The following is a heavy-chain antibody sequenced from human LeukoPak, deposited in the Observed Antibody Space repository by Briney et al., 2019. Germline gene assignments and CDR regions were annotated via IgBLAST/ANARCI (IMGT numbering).Heavy chain of an antibody. CDR3: ARNLLLWFGESSSDCFDP. J-gene: IGHJ5*02. Sequence: GASVKVPCKASGYTFTSYDINWVRQATGQGLEWMGWMNPNSGNTGYAQKFQGRVTMTRNTSISTAYMELSSLRSEDTAVYYCARNLLLWFGESSSDCFDPWGQGTLVTVSS. CDR2: MNPNSGNT. CDR1: GYTFTSYD. V-gene: IGHV1-8*01. D-gene: IGHD3-10*01.